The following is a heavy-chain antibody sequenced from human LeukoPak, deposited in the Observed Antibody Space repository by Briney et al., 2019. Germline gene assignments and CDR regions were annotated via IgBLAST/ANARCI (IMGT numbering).Heavy chain of an antibody. J-gene: IGHJ4*02. V-gene: IGHV3-30-3*01. CDR2: ISYDGSKT. CDR1: GFTFNIYA. D-gene: IGHD3-22*01. CDR3: ASGGPHYYDTSGYYGIDY. Sequence: GGSLRLSCAASGFTFNIYAMHWVRQAPGKGLEWVAVISYDGSKTYYADSVKGRFTISRDNAQNSLYLQMNSLRAEDTAVYYCASGGPHYYDTSGYYGIDYWGQGSLVTVSS.